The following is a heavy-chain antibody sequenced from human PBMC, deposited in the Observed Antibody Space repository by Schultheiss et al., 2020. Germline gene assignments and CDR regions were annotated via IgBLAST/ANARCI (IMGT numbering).Heavy chain of an antibody. CDR1: GGTFSSYA. Sequence: SVKVSCKASGGTFSSYAISWVRQAPGQGLEWMGGIIPMFGTPNYAQKFQGRVTMTTDTSRSTAYMELSSLRSEDTAVYYCARASIAARRRDDYYYYVMDVWGEGTTVTVSS. CDR2: IIPMFGTP. J-gene: IGHJ6*04. V-gene: IGHV1-69*05. D-gene: IGHD6-6*01. CDR3: ARASIAARRRDDYYYYVMDV.